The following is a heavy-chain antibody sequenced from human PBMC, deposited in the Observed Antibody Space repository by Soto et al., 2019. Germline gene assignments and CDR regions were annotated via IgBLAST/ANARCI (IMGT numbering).Heavy chain of an antibody. Sequence: LSLTCTVSGGSISSYYWSWIRQPPGKGLEWIGYIYYSGSTNYNPSLKSRATISVDTSKNQFSLKLSSVTAADTAVYYCARGGLMITFGIGSYWGQGALVTVSS. CDR3: ARGGLMITFGIGSY. CDR2: IYYSGST. D-gene: IGHD3-16*01. V-gene: IGHV4-59*01. J-gene: IGHJ4*02. CDR1: GGSISSYY.